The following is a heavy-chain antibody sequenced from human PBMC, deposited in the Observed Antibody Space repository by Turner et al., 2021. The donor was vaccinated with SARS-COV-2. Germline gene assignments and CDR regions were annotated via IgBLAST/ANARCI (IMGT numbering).Heavy chain of an antibody. J-gene: IGHJ6*02. Sequence: HLPLQVSRPGVVKPSETLSLTCAVSGGSISSSSYYWCWLRQPPGKGLELIGSIYYSGSNYYNPSLKSRVTISVDTAKNQFSLKLSSVTAADTAVYYCATEMATISRYYYYGMDVWGQGTTVTVSS. CDR1: GGSISSSSYY. D-gene: IGHD5-12*01. CDR3: ATEMATISRYYYYGMDV. V-gene: IGHV4-39*02. CDR2: IYYSGSN.